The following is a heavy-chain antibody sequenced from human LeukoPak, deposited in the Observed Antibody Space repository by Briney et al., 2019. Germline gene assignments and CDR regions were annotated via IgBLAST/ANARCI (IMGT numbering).Heavy chain of an antibody. D-gene: IGHD3-22*01. Sequence: GESLKISSKVSGSRFPSYWITWVRQVPGKGLEGMGRIAPSDSYTNYNPSFEGHVTISVEKSITTAYLQWSSLKASDTAMHYCVRQPPGVYDTTQNWFDPWGQGTLVTVSS. V-gene: IGHV5-10-1*01. J-gene: IGHJ5*02. CDR2: IAPSDSYT. CDR3: VRQPPGVYDTTQNWFDP. CDR1: GSRFPSYW.